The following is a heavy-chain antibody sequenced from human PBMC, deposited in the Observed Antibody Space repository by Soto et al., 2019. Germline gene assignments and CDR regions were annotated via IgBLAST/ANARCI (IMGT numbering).Heavy chain of an antibody. J-gene: IGHJ6*02. V-gene: IGHV1-18*01. CDR2: INTYNGNT. CDR3: AMVDVYVTPSPQDV. D-gene: IGHD3-16*01. Sequence: QVQLVQSGAEVKNPGASVKVSCKASRYTFTRYGIGWARQAPGQGLEWMGWINTYNGNTNYAQNVQGRVTLTTDTSTSTAYMELRSLRSNDTAIYYCAMVDVYVTPSPQDVWGQGTTVIVSS. CDR1: RYTFTRYG.